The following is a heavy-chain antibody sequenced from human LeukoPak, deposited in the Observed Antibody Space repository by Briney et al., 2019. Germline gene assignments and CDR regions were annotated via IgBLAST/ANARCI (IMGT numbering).Heavy chain of an antibody. CDR1: GYRLTNNW. V-gene: IGHV5-51*01. J-gene: IGHJ5*02. D-gene: IGHD6-13*01. Sequence: GESLKISCKISGYRLTNNWIGWVRQVPGKGLEWMGLIYPGYSDAKYSPSFQGQVTLSVDTSISTAYLQLGGLRASDTAIYYCVRFALSSSLDHWGQRTLVTVSS. CDR3: VRFALSSSLDH. CDR2: IYPGYSDA.